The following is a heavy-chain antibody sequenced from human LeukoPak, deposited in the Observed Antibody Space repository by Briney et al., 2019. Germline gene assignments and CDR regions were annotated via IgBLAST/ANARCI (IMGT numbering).Heavy chain of an antibody. CDR1: GFTFSSYG. CDR3: AKAKRDGYNLLDY. V-gene: IGHV3-30*02. Sequence: GGSLRLSCAASGFTFSSYGMHWVRQAPGKGLEWVAFIRYDGSNKYYADSVKGRFTTSRDNSKNTLYLQMNSLRAEDTAVYYCAKAKRDGYNLLDYWGQGTLVTVSS. D-gene: IGHD5-24*01. CDR2: IRYDGSNK. J-gene: IGHJ4*02.